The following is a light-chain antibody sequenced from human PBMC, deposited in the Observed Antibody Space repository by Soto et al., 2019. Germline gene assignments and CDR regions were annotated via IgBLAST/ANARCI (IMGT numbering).Light chain of an antibody. Sequence: PGQSITISCTGTSSDVGGYKYVSWYQQHPDKAPKLIIYDVTNRPSGISNRFSGSKSGNTASLTISGLQAEDEADYYCSSYTSSSSYVFGTGTKVTVL. CDR3: SSYTSSSSYV. V-gene: IGLV2-14*04. J-gene: IGLJ1*01. CDR1: SSDVGGYKY. CDR2: DVT.